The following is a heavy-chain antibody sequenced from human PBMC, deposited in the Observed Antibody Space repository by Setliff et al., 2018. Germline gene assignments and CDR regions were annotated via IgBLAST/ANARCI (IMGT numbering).Heavy chain of an antibody. CDR2: INWNGGST. V-gene: IGHV3-20*04. D-gene: IGHD6-19*01. Sequence: LRLSCAASGFTFDDYGMSWVRQAPGKGLEWVSGINWNGGSTGYADSVKGRFTISRDNAKNSLYLQMNSLRADDTAVYYCADAGSAKGLDIWGQGTTVTVSS. CDR1: GFTFDDYG. CDR3: ADAGSAKGLDI. J-gene: IGHJ6*02.